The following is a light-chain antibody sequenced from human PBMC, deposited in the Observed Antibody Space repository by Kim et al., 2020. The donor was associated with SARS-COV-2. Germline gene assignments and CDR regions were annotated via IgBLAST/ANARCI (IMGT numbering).Light chain of an antibody. J-gene: IGLJ2*01. CDR3: SSYTSSATYVV. CDR1: SSDVGGYNY. Sequence: QSVLTQPASVSGSPGQSITISCSGTSSDVGGYNYVCWHQQHPGKAPKLLIFDVSYRPSGVSNRFSGSKSGNTASLTISGLQAEDEAHYYCSSYTSSATYVVFGGGTQLTVL. CDR2: DVS. V-gene: IGLV2-14*03.